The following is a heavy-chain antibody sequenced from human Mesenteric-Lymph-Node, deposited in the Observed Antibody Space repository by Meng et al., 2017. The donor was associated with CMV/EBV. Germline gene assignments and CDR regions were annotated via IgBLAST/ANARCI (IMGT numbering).Heavy chain of an antibody. D-gene: IGHD5-18*01. V-gene: IGHV3-7*01. CDR2: IKPDGNEE. J-gene: IGHJ5*02. Sequence: GESLKISCAASGFTFSSYSMNWVRQAPGKGLEWVATIKPDGNEESYVDSVKGRFTISRDNAKNSLFLQMNSLRVEDTAVYYCTRDTPSYSYGAWGQGTLVTVSS. CDR1: GFTFSSYS. CDR3: TRDTPSYSYGA.